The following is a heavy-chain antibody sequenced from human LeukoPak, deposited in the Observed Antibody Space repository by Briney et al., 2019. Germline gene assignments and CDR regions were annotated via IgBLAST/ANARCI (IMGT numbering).Heavy chain of an antibody. Sequence: PSETLSLTCAVYGGSFSGYYWSWIRQPPGKGLEWIWEINHSGSTNYNPSLKSRVTISVDTSKNQFSLKLSSVTAADTAVYYCASLWFGELFYWGQGTLVTVSS. D-gene: IGHD3-10*01. V-gene: IGHV4-34*01. J-gene: IGHJ4*02. CDR2: INHSGST. CDR1: GGSFSGYY. CDR3: ASLWFGELFY.